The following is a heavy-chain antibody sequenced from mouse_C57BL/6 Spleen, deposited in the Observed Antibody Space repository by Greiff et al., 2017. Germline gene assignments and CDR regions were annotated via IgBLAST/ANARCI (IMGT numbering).Heavy chain of an antibody. V-gene: IGHV1-50*01. CDR3: ARGGSTMVTRDY. CDR1: GYTFTSYW. CDR2: IDPSDSYT. Sequence: QVQLQQPGAELVKPGASVKLSCKASGYTFTSYWMQWVKQRPGQGLEWIGEIDPSDSYTNYNPKFKGKATLTVDTSSSTAYMQLSSLTSEDSAVYYCARGGSTMVTRDYWGQGTTLTVSS. J-gene: IGHJ2*01. D-gene: IGHD2-2*01.